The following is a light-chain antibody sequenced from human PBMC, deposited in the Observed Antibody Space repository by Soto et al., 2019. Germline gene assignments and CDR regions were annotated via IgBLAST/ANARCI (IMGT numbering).Light chain of an antibody. V-gene: IGKV3-11*01. CDR3: QQRSNWPPT. CDR1: QSVSSY. J-gene: IGKJ2*01. Sequence: EIVLTQSPATLSLSPGERATLPCRASQSVSSYLAWYQQKPGQAPRLLIYDASNRATGIPARFSGSRSGTDFTLTLSSLEPEDFAVYYCQQRSNWPPTCGQGTKLEIK. CDR2: DAS.